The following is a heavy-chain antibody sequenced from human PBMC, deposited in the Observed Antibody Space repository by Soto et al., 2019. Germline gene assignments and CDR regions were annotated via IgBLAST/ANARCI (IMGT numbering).Heavy chain of an antibody. V-gene: IGHV2-70*01. D-gene: IGHD3-22*01. CDR3: ARTLTRYDSSGYPPYFDY. CDR2: IDWDDDK. J-gene: IGHJ4*02. Sequence: SGPTLVNPTQTLTLTCTFSGFSLSTSGMCVSWIRQPPGKALEWLALIDWDDDKYYSTSLKTRLTISKDTSKNQVVLTMTNMDPVDTATYYFARTLTRYDSSGYPPYFDYWGQGTLVTVSS. CDR1: GFSLSTSGMC.